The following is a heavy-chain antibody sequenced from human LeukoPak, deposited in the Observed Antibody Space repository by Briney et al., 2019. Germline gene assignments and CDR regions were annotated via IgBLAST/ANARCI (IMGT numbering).Heavy chain of an antibody. CDR2: IKQDGSEK. V-gene: IGHV3-7*01. Sequence: PGTSLRLSCAAYGFTFSSYAMHWVRQAPGKGLECVAIIKQDGSEKYYVNSVKGRFTISRDNAKNSLYLQMNSLRVEDTAVYYCGREWAVDFWGQGTLVTVSS. CDR1: GFTFSSYA. J-gene: IGHJ4*02. CDR3: GREWAVDF.